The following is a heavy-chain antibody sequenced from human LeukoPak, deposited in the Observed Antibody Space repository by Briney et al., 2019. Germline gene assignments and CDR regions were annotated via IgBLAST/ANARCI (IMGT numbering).Heavy chain of an antibody. Sequence: SETLSLTCTVSGGSFSGYYWSWIRQPPGKGLEWIGEINHSGSTNYNPSLKSRVTISVDTSKNQFSLKLSSVTAADTAVYYCARGKTVAGTIGGVNYWGQGTLVTVSS. J-gene: IGHJ4*02. CDR3: ARGKTVAGTIGGVNY. V-gene: IGHV4-34*01. D-gene: IGHD6-19*01. CDR2: INHSGST. CDR1: GGSFSGYY.